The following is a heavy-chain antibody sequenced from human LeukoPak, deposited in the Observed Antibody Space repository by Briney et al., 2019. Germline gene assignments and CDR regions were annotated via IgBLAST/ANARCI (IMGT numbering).Heavy chain of an antibody. CDR3: ARDGQWLVNSGAFDI. D-gene: IGHD6-19*01. CDR1: GGTFSSHA. CDR2: IIPIFGTA. V-gene: IGHV1-69*01. J-gene: IGHJ3*02. Sequence: SVKVSCKASGGTFSSHAISWVRQAPGQGLEWMGGIIPIFGTANYAQKFQGRVTITADESTSTAYMELSSLRSEDTAVYYCARDGQWLVNSGAFDIWGQGTMVTVSS.